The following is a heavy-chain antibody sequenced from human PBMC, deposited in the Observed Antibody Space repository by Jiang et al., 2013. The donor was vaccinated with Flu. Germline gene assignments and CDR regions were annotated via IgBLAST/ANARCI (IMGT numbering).Heavy chain of an antibody. CDR3: ARHHYSNVED. CDR1: GDSISKTNYY. Sequence: PGLVKPSETLSLTCTVSGDSISKTNYYWAWIRQPPGHGLEWIGSFYYSGHTYYNPSLKSRVTISKDTSGNHFSLKLTSVTAADTAVYYCARHHYSNVEDWGQGTLVTVSS. J-gene: IGHJ4*02. CDR2: FYYSGHT. V-gene: IGHV4-39*01. D-gene: IGHD6-13*01.